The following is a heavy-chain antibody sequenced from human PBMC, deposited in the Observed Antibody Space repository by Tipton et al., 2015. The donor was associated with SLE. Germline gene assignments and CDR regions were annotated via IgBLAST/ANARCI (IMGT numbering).Heavy chain of an antibody. V-gene: IGHV4-34*01. Sequence: TLSLTCAVSAGSFSGYYWSWIRQSPVRGLEWIGEINHSGSPNYNPSLKSRVTISVHTLKNQFSLKLSSVTAADTAVYYCARVAVPRTVEYFQHWGQGTLVTVSS. CDR3: ARVAVPRTVEYFQH. CDR1: AGSFSGYY. J-gene: IGHJ1*01. D-gene: IGHD6-19*01. CDR2: INHSGSP.